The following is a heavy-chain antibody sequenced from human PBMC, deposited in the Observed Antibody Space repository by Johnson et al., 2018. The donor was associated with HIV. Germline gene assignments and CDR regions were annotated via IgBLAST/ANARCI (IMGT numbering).Heavy chain of an antibody. CDR2: ISWNSGSI. CDR3: AKNPGIAGGAFDI. Sequence: VQLVESGGGLVQPGRSLRLSCAASGFTFDDYAMHWVRQAPGKGLEWVSGISWNSGSIGYADSVKGRFTISRDNAKNSLYLQMNSLRAEDTALYYCAKNPGIAGGAFDIWGQGTMVTFSS. D-gene: IGHD6-13*01. J-gene: IGHJ3*02. V-gene: IGHV3-9*01. CDR1: GFTFDDYA.